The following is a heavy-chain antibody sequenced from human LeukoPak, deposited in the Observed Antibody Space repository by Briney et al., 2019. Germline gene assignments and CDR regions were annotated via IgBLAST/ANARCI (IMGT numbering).Heavy chain of an antibody. Sequence: ASVKVSCKASGYTFTSYDINWVRQATGQGLEWMGWMNPNSGNTGYAQKFQGRVSMTRDMSTSRVYMELSSLRSEDTAVYYCARDPKDDTSGYYYFDYWGQGTLVTVSS. CDR3: ARDPKDDTSGYYYFDY. CDR2: MNPNSGNT. J-gene: IGHJ4*02. D-gene: IGHD3-22*01. V-gene: IGHV1-8*01. CDR1: GYTFTSYD.